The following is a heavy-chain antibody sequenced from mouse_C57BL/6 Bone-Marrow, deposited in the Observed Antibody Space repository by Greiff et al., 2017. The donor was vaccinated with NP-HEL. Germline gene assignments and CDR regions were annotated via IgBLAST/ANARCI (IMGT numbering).Heavy chain of an antibody. Sequence: QVQLQQPGAELVKPGASVKVSCKASGYTFTSYWMRWVKPRPGQGLEWIGRLHPSDSDTNYNQKFKGKATLTVDKSSSTAYMQLSSLTSEDSAVYYCAISDYDAWFAYWGQGPLVTVSA. V-gene: IGHV1-74*01. CDR2: LHPSDSDT. CDR1: GYTFTSYW. J-gene: IGHJ3*01. CDR3: AISDYDAWFAY. D-gene: IGHD2-4*01.